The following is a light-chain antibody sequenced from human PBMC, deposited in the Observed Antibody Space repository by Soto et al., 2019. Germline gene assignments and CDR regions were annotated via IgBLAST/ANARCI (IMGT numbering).Light chain of an antibody. V-gene: IGKV1-33*01. Sequence: DIQMTQSPSSLSASVRDRVTITCQASQDISNYLNWYQQKPGKAPKLLIYDESTLETGVPSRFSGSGSGTDFTFTISSLQPEDIATYYRQQYENLPTFGQGTRLEIK. CDR2: DES. CDR3: QQYENLPT. CDR1: QDISNY. J-gene: IGKJ5*01.